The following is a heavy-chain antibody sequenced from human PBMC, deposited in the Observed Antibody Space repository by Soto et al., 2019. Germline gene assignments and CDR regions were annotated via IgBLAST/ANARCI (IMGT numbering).Heavy chain of an antibody. J-gene: IGHJ4*02. V-gene: IGHV4-30-2*01. D-gene: IGHD3-16*01. CDR1: GGSISSGGYS. CDR3: ARVRIGEYDYVWGSKYYCDY. Sequence: LSLTCAVSGGSISSGGYSWSWIRQPPGKGLEWIGYIYHSGSTYYNPSLKSRVTISVDRSKNQFSLKLSSVTAADTAVYYCARVRIGEYDYVWGSKYYCDYWGQETLVTVSS. CDR2: IYHSGST.